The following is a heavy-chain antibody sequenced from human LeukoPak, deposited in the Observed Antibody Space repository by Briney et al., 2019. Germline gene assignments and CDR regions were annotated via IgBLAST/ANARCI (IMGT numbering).Heavy chain of an antibody. J-gene: IGHJ4*02. CDR3: ARAHPGDYSDFQFDY. D-gene: IGHD4-11*01. CDR1: GGSISSGSYY. V-gene: IGHV4-61*02. Sequence: SETLSLTCTVSGGSISSGSYYWSWIRQPAGKGLEWIGRIYTSGSTNYNPSLKSRVTISVDTSKNQFSLKLSSVTAADTAVYYCARAHPGDYSDFQFDYWGQGTLVTVSS. CDR2: IYTSGST.